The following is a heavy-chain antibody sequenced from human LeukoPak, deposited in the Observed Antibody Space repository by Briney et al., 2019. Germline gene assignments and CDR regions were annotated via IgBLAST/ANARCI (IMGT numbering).Heavy chain of an antibody. CDR3: ARRREYCTNGVCYPGFDY. V-gene: IGHV4-59*08. CDR1: GVSISSYY. CDR2: ISYSGST. Sequence: PSETLSLTCTVSGVSISSYYWTWIRQPPGKGLEGSGYISYSGSTNYNPSLNSRVTISVDTYKNQFSLKLSSVTAADTAVYYCARRREYCTNGVCYPGFDYWGQGTLVTVSS. D-gene: IGHD2-8*01. J-gene: IGHJ4*02.